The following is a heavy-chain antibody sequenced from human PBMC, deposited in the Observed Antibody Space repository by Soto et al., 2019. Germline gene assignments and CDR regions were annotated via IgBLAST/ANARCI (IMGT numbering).Heavy chain of an antibody. D-gene: IGHD3-16*01. J-gene: IGHJ4*02. V-gene: IGHV3-23*01. CDR1: GFAFISYA. CDR2: ISGGDGSP. Sequence: GFLRLSCVASGFAFISYAMTWIHQDPVKVLEWVSAISGGDGSPSYADSVKGRFTISRDNSKNTLYLHMNSLRADDTAAYYCAKWHTYNYDSLAFSGFDCWGQGTQVTVSS. CDR3: AKWHTYNYDSLAFSGFDC.